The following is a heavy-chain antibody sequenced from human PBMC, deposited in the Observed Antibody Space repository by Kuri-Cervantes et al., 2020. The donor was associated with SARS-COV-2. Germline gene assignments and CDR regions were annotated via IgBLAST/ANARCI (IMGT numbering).Heavy chain of an antibody. CDR2: SNHSGST. D-gene: IGHD2-2*01. Sequence: SETLSLTCAVSGGSISSYGFSWIWIRQPPGKGLVWIGESNHSGSTNYNPSLKSRVTISVDTSKNQFSPKLSFVTAADTAVYYCARVSGYCSSTSCRSYGYYYYYGMDVWGQGTTVTVSS. J-gene: IGHJ6*02. V-gene: IGHV4-30-2*01. CDR3: ARVSGYCSSTSCRSYGYYYYYGMDV. CDR1: GGSISSYGFS.